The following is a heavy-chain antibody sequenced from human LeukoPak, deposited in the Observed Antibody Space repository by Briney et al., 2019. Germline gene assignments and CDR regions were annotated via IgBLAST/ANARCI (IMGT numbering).Heavy chain of an antibody. CDR2: IYYSGST. J-gene: IGHJ5*02. D-gene: IGHD3-10*01. V-gene: IGHV4-39*02. CDR3: ARDSGTTGEVKFDP. Sequence: SETLSLTCTVSGGSISSYYWGWIRQPPGKGLEWIGSIYYSGSTYYNPSLKSRVTISVDTSKNQFSLKPSSVTAADTAVYYCARDSGTTGEVKFDPWGQGTLVTVSS. CDR1: GGSISSYY.